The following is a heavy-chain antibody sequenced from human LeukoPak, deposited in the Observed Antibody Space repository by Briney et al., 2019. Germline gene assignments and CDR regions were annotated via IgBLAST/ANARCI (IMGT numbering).Heavy chain of an antibody. V-gene: IGHV3-23*01. CDR3: AKDPAWIQLWNLLDFDY. CDR1: GFTFSSYA. D-gene: IGHD5-18*01. J-gene: IGHJ4*02. Sequence: GGSLRLSCTASGFTFSSYAMSWVRQAPGRGLEWVSAISGSGGSTYYADSVKGRFTISRDNSKNTLYLQMNSLRAEDTAVYYCAKDPAWIQLWNLLDFDYWGQGTLVTVSS. CDR2: ISGSGGST.